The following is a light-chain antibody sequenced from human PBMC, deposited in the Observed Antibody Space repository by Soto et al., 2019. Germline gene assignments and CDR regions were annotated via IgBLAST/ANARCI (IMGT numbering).Light chain of an antibody. J-gene: IGKJ4*01. Sequence: EIVVTQSPGTLSLSPGERATLSCRASQSVSSSYLAWYQQKPCQAPRLLIYGASSRATGIPDRFSGSGSGTDFALSISRLEPEDFAVYYCQQYGSSPPATFGGGTTVEIK. V-gene: IGKV3-20*01. CDR2: GAS. CDR3: QQYGSSPPAT. CDR1: QSVSSSY.